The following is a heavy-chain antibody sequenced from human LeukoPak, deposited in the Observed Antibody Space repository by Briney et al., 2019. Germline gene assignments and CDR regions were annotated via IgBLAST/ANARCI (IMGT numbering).Heavy chain of an antibody. Sequence: SETLSLTCAVYGGSFSDYYWSWIRQPPGKGLEWIGEINHSGSTNYNPSLKSRVTISVDTSKNQFSLKLNSVTAADTAVYYCAKYYYDSSGYFNWFDPRGQGTLVIVSS. CDR2: INHSGST. CDR3: AKYYYDSSGYFNWFDP. J-gene: IGHJ5*02. D-gene: IGHD3-22*01. CDR1: GGSFSDYY. V-gene: IGHV4-34*01.